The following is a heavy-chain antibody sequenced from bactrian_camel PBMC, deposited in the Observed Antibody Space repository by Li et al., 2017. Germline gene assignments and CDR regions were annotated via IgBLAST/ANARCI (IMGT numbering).Heavy chain of an antibody. Sequence: DVQLVESGGGSVQPGESLRLSCLASGITFSRHDMSRVRQAPGKEVEWVAGITSLPSLFRAASYAGSVKGRFTISQQRERNMVYLDMSDLKPEDTAIYYCATHVRRNFEACGGDQSKYDTYGQGTQVTVS. V-gene: IGHV3S40*01. CDR2: ITSLPSLFRAA. J-gene: IGHJ4*01. CDR1: GITFSRHD. D-gene: IGHD2*01.